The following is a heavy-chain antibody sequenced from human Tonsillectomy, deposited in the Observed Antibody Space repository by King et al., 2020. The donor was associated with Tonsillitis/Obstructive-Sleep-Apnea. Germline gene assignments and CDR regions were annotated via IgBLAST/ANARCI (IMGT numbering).Heavy chain of an antibody. Sequence: VQLVESGGGLVKPGGSLRLSCAASGFTFSNAWMNWVRQAPGKGLGWVGRIKSKTDGGTTDYAAPVKGRFTISRDDLKNTLYLKMNSLKTEDTALYYWTTDAPWGYGDPQGDFWGQGTLVTVSS. CDR3: TTDAPWGYGDPQGDF. J-gene: IGHJ4*02. CDR1: GFTFSNAW. D-gene: IGHD4-17*01. CDR2: IKSKTDGGTT. V-gene: IGHV3-15*07.